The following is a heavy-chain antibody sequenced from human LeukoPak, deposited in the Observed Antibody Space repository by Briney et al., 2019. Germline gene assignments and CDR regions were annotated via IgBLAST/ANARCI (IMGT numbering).Heavy chain of an antibody. CDR2: INSDGSST. J-gene: IGHJ4*02. CDR1: GLSFSSYW. D-gene: IGHD3-10*01. Sequence: GGSLRLSCAASGLSFSSYWMHWVRQAPGKGLVWVSRINSDGSSTSYADSVKGRFTISRDNAKNTLYLQMNSLRAEDTAVYYCARNGEYGDYDYWGQGTLVTVSS. CDR3: ARNGEYGDYDY. V-gene: IGHV3-74*01.